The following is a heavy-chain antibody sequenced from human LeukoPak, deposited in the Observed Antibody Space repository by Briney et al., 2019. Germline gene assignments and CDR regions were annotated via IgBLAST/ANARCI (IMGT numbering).Heavy chain of an antibody. CDR2: IYYSGST. D-gene: IGHD3-9*01. CDR3: ARGDILTGCDY. V-gene: IGHV4-30-4*01. J-gene: IGHJ4*02. CDR1: GGSISSGDYY. Sequence: SETLSLTCTVSGGSISSGDYYWSWIRQPPGKGLEWIGYIYYSGSTYYNPSLKSRGTISVDTSKNQFSLKLSSVTAADTAVYYCARGDILTGCDYWGQGTLVTVSS.